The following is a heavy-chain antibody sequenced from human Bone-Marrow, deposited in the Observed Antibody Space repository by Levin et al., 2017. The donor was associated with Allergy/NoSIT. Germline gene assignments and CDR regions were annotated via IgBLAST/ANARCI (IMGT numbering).Heavy chain of an antibody. V-gene: IGHV3-7*01. D-gene: IGHD3-3*01. CDR3: AKEEWFRLDP. J-gene: IGHJ5*02. Sequence: GESLKISCVASGFTFSHHYMSWVRQAPGKGLEWVAKIKPDGSEQFLVDSVEGRFTLSRDNGKNLLYLQMNGLRVEDTAVYFCAKEEWFRLDPWGQGTQVTVSS. CDR2: IKPDGSEQ. CDR1: GFTFSHHY.